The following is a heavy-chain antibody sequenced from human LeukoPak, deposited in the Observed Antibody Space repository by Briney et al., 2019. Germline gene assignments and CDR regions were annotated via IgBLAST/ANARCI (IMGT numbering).Heavy chain of an antibody. CDR1: GYTFTSYG. CDR2: ISAYNGNT. CDR3: ARGGYCSSTSCYSCDY. J-gene: IGHJ4*02. D-gene: IGHD2-2*01. V-gene: IGHV1-18*01. Sequence: ASVKVSCKASGYTFTSYGISWVRQAPGQGLEWMGWISAYNGNTKYAQKLQGRVTMTTDTSTSTAYMELRSLRSDDTAVYYCARGGYCSSTSCYSCDYWGQGTLVTVSS.